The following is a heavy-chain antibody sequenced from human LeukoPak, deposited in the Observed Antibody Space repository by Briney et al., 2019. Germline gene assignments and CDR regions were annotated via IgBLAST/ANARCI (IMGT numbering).Heavy chain of an antibody. CDR2: ISAYNGNT. CDR1: GYTFTSYG. J-gene: IGHJ5*02. D-gene: IGHD6-13*01. CDR3: ARVEDSSSWYGTNWFDP. Sequence: GASVKVSCKASGYTFTSYGISWVRQAPGQGLEWMGWISAYNGNTNYAQKLQGRVTMTTDTPTSTAYMELRSLRSDDTAVYYCARVEDSSSWYGTNWFDPWGQGTLVTVSS. V-gene: IGHV1-18*01.